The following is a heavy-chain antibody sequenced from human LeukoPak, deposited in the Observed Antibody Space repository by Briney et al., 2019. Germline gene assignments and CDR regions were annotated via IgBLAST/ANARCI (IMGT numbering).Heavy chain of an antibody. CDR1: GFTFSSYG. J-gene: IGHJ5*01. V-gene: IGHV3-30*02. CDR2: IRYDGSNK. D-gene: IGHD5-12*01. CDR3: SKVRATNTWFDP. Sequence: GGSLRLSCAASGFTFSSYGMQWVRQAPGKGLEGVAFIRYDGSNKYYGGSGKGRFTISRDNSKDTLEPQMNSLRAGDPGVYYCSKVRATNTWFDPWGQETLLTASS.